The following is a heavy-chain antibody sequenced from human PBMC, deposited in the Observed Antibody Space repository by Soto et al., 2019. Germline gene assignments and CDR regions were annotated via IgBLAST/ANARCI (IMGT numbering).Heavy chain of an antibody. CDR2: IYYSGST. CDR3: ASLYFYDCSGFDY. D-gene: IGHD3-22*01. V-gene: IGHV4-30-4*01. Sequence: SETLSLTCTVSGGSISSGDYYWSWIRQPPGKGLEWIGYIYYSGSTYYNPSLKSRVTISVDTSKNQFSLMLSSVTAADTAVDDCASLYFYDCSGFDYWGQGTLVTVSS. J-gene: IGHJ4*02. CDR1: GGSISSGDYY.